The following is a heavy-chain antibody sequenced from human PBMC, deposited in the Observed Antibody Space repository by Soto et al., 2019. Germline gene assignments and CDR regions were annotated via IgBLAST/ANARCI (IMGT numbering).Heavy chain of an antibody. CDR2: VTGGGGDT. V-gene: IGHV3-23*01. D-gene: IGHD3-22*01. CDR3: AKGSDGSRPYYFDH. Sequence: GGSLRLSCAASGFTFSSYGMHWVRQAPGKGLEWFSAVTGGGGDTYYADSVKGRFTISRDNSDNTLYLQMNSLRAEDTAVYYCAKGSDGSRPYYFDHWGQGTLVTVSS. CDR1: GFTFSSYG. J-gene: IGHJ4*02.